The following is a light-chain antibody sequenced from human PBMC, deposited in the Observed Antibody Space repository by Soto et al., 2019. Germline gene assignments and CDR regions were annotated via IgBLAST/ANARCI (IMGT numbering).Light chain of an antibody. J-gene: IGLJ3*02. CDR1: SSDVGGYNY. CDR3: FSYTGSDTLMV. V-gene: IGLV2-11*01. Sequence: QSVLTQPRSVSGSPGQAVTISCTGTSSDVGGYNYVSWYQQHPGKAPKLMIYDVTKRPSGVPDRFSGSKSGNTASLTISALQSEDEADYYCFSYTGSDTLMVFGGGTTLTVL. CDR2: DVT.